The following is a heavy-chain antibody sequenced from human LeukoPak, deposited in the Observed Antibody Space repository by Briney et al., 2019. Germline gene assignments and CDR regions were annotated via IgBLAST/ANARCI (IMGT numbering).Heavy chain of an antibody. V-gene: IGHV1-2*02. Sequence: ASVKVSCKASGYAFTGYYMHWVRQAPGQGLEWMGWINPNSGGTNYAQKFQGRVTMTRDTSISTAYMELSSLRAEDMAVYYCASASSPVVYWGQGTLVTVSS. CDR1: GYAFTGYY. J-gene: IGHJ4*02. D-gene: IGHD2-21*01. CDR2: INPNSGGT. CDR3: ASASSPVVY.